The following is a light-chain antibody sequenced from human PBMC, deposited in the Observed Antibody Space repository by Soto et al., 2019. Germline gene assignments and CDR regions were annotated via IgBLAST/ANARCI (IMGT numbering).Light chain of an antibody. CDR3: QQYTSSHPMST. V-gene: IGKV3-20*01. J-gene: IGKJ2*01. Sequence: DIVLTQSPGTLSLSPGERATLSCRASQSINNRYLSWYHQKPGQAPRLLIYGTSNRATGIPDRFSGSGSGTDFTLTISRLEPEDFAVYYCQQYTSSHPMSTFGQGTRLEI. CDR1: QSINNRY. CDR2: GTS.